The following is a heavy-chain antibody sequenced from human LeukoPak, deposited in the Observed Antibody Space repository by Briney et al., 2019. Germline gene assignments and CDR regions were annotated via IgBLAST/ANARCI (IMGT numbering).Heavy chain of an antibody. CDR3: ARGWGLFDY. CDR1: GFTFSTYW. J-gene: IGHJ4*02. V-gene: IGHV3-7*01. Sequence: GGSLRLSCAASGFTFSTYWMSWVRQAPGKGLEWVANIKEDGSEKNYVDSVKGRFTISRDNAKNSLYLQMNSLRAEDTAVYYCARGWGLFDYWGQGTLVTVSS. D-gene: IGHD3-16*01. CDR2: IKEDGSEK.